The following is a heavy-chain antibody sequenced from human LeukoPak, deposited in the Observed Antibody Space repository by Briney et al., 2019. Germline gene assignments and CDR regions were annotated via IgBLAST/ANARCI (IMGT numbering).Heavy chain of an antibody. Sequence: GGSLRLSCAASGFTVSSNCMTWVRQAPGKGLEWVSVIYRGGSTYYADSVKGRFTISRDNSKNTLYLQMKTLRAEDTAVYYCARVDYYDFYLDYWGQGTLVTVPS. CDR2: IYRGGST. D-gene: IGHD3-3*01. J-gene: IGHJ4*02. CDR3: ARVDYYDFYLDY. V-gene: IGHV3-53*01. CDR1: GFTVSSNC.